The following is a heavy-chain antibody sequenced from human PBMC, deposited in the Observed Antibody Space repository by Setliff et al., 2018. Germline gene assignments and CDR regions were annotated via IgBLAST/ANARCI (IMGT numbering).Heavy chain of an antibody. CDR3: ARSLDCSGGSCYPIDAFDI. D-gene: IGHD2-15*01. CDR2: IHPADYDT. J-gene: IGHJ3*02. Sequence: GESLKISCKGSGYTFTNYWIAWVRQMPGKGLEWMGIIHPADYDTRYSPSFQGQVTISIDTSKKQLSLKLSSVTAADTAVYYCARSLDCSGGSCYPIDAFDIWGQGTMVTVSS. CDR1: GYTFTNYW. V-gene: IGHV5-51*01.